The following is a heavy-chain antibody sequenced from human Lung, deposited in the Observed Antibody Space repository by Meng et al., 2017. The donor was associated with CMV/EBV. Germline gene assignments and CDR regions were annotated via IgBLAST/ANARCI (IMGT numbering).Heavy chain of an antibody. D-gene: IGHD2/OR15-2a*01. V-gene: IGHV4-39*07. J-gene: IGHJ4*02. CDR3: ARDLGGNFYFFGY. CDR2: IYYSGTT. CDR1: GGSIISSSYY. Sequence: SETLSLTCIVSGGSIISSSYYWGWIRQPPGKGLEWIGSIYYSGTTYYNPSLKSRITISVDTSKNQFSLKLSSVTAADTAVYYCARDLGGNFYFFGYWGQGKXVTVDS.